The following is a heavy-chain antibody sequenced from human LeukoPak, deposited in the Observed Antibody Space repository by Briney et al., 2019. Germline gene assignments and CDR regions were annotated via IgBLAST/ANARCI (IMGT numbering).Heavy chain of an antibody. CDR2: ISESGGRT. CDR3: AKDSSPITMVRGVTYFDY. D-gene: IGHD3-10*01. CDR1: GFTFSSYW. V-gene: IGHV3-23*01. J-gene: IGHJ4*02. Sequence: GGSLRLSCAASGFTFSSYWMSWVRQAPGKGLEWVSGISESGGRTYYADSVKGRFTISRDNSKNTLYLQMNSLRAEDTAVYYCAKDSSPITMVRGVTYFDYWGQGTLVTVSS.